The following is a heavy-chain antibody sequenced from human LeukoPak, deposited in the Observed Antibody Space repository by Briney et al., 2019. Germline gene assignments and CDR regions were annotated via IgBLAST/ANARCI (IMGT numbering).Heavy chain of an antibody. CDR1: GGSFSGYY. CDR2: INHSGST. CDR3: ARGHPEDTAMVTYYYYGMDV. J-gene: IGHJ6*02. Sequence: SETLSLTCAVYGGSFSGYYWSWIRQPPGKGLEWIGEINHSGSTNYNPSLKSRVTISVDTPKNQFSLKLSSVTAADTAVYYCARGHPEDTAMVTYYYYGMDVWGQGTTVTVSS. D-gene: IGHD5-18*01. V-gene: IGHV4-34*01.